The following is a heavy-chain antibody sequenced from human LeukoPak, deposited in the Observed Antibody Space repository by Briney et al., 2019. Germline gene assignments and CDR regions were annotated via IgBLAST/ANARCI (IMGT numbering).Heavy chain of an antibody. D-gene: IGHD2-8*01. V-gene: IGHV4-34*12. CDR1: GFTFSSYW. CDR2: VIHNGTT. Sequence: GSLRLSCAASGFTFSSYWMSWVRQSPGKGLEWIGEVIHNGTTNYNPSLKSRVSILEDTSKNQFSLNLNSVTAADTAVYYCARVSGYCPDGACRFDYWGQGTLVTVSS. J-gene: IGHJ4*02. CDR3: ARVSGYCPDGACRFDY.